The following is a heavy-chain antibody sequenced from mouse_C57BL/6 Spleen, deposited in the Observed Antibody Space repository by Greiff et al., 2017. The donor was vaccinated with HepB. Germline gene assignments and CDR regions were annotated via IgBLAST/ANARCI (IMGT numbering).Heavy chain of an antibody. V-gene: IGHV2-9-1*01. J-gene: IGHJ1*03. CDR3: ARNFYDYDGYFDV. Sequence: VKLQESGPGLVAPSQSLSITCTVSGFSLTSYAISWVRQPPGKGLEWLGVIWTGGGTNYNSALKSRLSISKYNSKSQVFLKMNSLQTDDTARYYCARNFYDYDGYFDVWGTGTTVTVSS. D-gene: IGHD2-4*01. CDR1: GFSLTSYA. CDR2: IWTGGGT.